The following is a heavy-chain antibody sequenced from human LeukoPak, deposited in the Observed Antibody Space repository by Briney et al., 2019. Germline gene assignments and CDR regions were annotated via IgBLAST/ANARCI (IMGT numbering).Heavy chain of an antibody. V-gene: IGHV4-39*01. CDR1: GGSISSSSYY. Sequence: SETLSLTCTVSGGSISSSSYYWGWIRQPPGKGLEWIGSIYYSGSTYYNPSLKSRVTISVDTSKNQFSLKLSSVTAADTAVYYCARHDCSGGSCYHIDYWGQGTLVTVSS. J-gene: IGHJ4*02. D-gene: IGHD2-15*01. CDR3: ARHDCSGGSCYHIDY. CDR2: IYYSGST.